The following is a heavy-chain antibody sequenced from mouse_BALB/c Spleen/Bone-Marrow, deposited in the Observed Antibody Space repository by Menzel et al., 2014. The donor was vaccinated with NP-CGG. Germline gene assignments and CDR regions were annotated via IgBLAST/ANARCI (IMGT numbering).Heavy chain of an antibody. Sequence: VKLVESGPGLVQPSQSLSITCTVSGFSLTSYGVHWVRQSPGKGLEWLGVIWSGGSTDYNAAFISRLSISKDNSKSQVFFEMNSPQADDSAIYYCARNRRYDVFDYWGQGTTLTVSS. D-gene: IGHD2-14*01. CDR3: ARNRRYDVFDY. CDR1: GFSLTSYG. V-gene: IGHV2-4-1*01. J-gene: IGHJ2*01. CDR2: IWSGGST.